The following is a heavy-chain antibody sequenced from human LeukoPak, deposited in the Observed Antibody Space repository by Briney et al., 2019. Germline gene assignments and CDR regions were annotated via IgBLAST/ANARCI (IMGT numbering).Heavy chain of an antibody. V-gene: IGHV1-2*02. CDR3: ARYCSSTSCSAFFDP. CDR2: MNPNNGGT. CDR1: GYTFTGCY. J-gene: IGHJ5*02. Sequence: ASVKVSCKASGYTFTGCYMHWVRQAPGQGLEWMGWMNPNNGGTHYAQKFQGRVTMTRETSISTAYMELSRLRSGDTAVYYCARYCSSTSCSAFFDPWGQGTLVTVSS. D-gene: IGHD2-2*01.